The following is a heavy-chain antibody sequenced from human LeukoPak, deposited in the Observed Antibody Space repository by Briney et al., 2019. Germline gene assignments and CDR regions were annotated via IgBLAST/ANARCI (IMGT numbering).Heavy chain of an antibody. J-gene: IGHJ4*02. CDR3: ARGSDYSNGNIYEDDFEY. V-gene: IGHV3-7*01. Sequence: GGSLRLSCAASGFTFDKYWMDWVRQAPGKGLEWVAQINQDGRVKQYVDSVKGRFTISRDNAKNLVSLQMSSLRAEDTAVYYCARGSDYSNGNIYEDDFEYWGQGNLVTVSS. CDR1: GFTFDKYW. D-gene: IGHD5-12*01. CDR2: INQDGRVK.